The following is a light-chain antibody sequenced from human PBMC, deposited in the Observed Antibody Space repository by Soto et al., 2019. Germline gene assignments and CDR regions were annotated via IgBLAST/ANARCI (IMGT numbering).Light chain of an antibody. J-gene: IGKJ3*01. Sequence: DIQMTQSPSSVSASVGDRVTFTCRASQHISSWLARYQQKPGKAPKLLIAAASILQSGVPSRFSGSGYGTDFTLTISSLQPEDFATYFCQQANTFPFTFGPGTRLEIK. CDR3: QQANTFPFT. V-gene: IGKV1-12*02. CDR2: AAS. CDR1: QHISSW.